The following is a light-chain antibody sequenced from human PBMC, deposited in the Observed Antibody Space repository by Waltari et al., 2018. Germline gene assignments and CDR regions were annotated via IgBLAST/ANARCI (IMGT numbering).Light chain of an antibody. CDR2: GAS. CDR3: QQYHSPLIT. V-gene: IGKV1-NL1*01. CDR1: QGISNS. J-gene: IGKJ5*01. Sequence: DIQLTQSPSSLSASVGDRVIITCQASQGISNSLAWYQQKPGEAPRLLLYGASKLKGGVPSRFSGSGSGTGFTLTVSSLQPEDFATYYCQQYHSPLITFGQGTRLEIK.